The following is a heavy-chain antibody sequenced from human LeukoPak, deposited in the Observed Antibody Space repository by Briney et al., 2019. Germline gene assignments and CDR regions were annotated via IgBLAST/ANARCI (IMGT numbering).Heavy chain of an antibody. D-gene: IGHD4-17*01. J-gene: IGHJ4*02. CDR3: AKGRGTAVTSAANY. Sequence: GGSLRLSCAASGFTFSTYWMTWVRQAPGKGPEWVANIKEDGSATYYVDSVKGRFTISRDNAKKSLYLQMNSLRAEDTAVYYCAKGRGTAVTSAANYWGQGTLVTVSS. CDR1: GFTFSTYW. CDR2: IKEDGSAT. V-gene: IGHV3-7*05.